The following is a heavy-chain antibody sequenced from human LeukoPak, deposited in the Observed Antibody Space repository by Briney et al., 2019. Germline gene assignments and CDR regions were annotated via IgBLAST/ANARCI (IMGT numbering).Heavy chain of an antibody. D-gene: IGHD5-12*01. V-gene: IGHV1-2*06. CDR2: INPNSGGT. CDR1: GYTFTGYY. CDR3: AIGGLRLGDWFDP. J-gene: IGHJ5*02. Sequence: ASVKVSCXASGYTFTGYYMHWVRQAPGQGLEWMGRINPNSGGTNYAQKFQGRVTMTRDTSISTAYMELSRLRSDDTAVYYCAIGGLRLGDWFDPWGQGTLVTVSS.